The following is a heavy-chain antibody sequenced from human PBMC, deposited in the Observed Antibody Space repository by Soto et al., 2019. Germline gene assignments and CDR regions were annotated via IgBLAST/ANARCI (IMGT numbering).Heavy chain of an antibody. J-gene: IGHJ6*02. CDR2: ISSSAGTI. CDR1: GLTFSDHY. V-gene: IGHV3-11*01. Sequence: QVQLVESGGGLVKPGGSLRLSCAASGLTFSDHYMTWIRQAPGQGLEWISYISSSAGTIYYADSVKGRFTISRDNAKNSLYLQMTNLRAEDTAVYYCARAPYFGSGTYYYYDLDVWGQGTTVTVSS. D-gene: IGHD3-10*01. CDR3: ARAPYFGSGTYYYYDLDV.